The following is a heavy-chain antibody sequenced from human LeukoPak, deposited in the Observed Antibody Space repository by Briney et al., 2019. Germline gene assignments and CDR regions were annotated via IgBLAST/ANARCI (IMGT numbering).Heavy chain of an antibody. V-gene: IGHV4-59*01. D-gene: IGHD3-10*01. CDR3: ARGEYGSVDY. Sequence: SETLSLTRTVSGGSLSSYYWSWLRQPPGKGLEWIGYIYYSGSTNYNPPLQSRVTISVDTSKNQFSLKLSSVTAADTAVYYCARGEYGSVDYWGQGTLVTVAS. J-gene: IGHJ4*02. CDR1: GGSLSSYY. CDR2: IYYSGST.